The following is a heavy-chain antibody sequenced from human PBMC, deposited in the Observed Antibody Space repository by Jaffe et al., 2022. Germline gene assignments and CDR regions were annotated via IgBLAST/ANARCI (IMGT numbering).Heavy chain of an antibody. D-gene: IGHD2-15*01. CDR2: ISWNGVSI. J-gene: IGHJ4*02. CDR1: GFTFDDFV. V-gene: IGHV3-9*01. CDR3: AKDAERCSGGHCFPFDH. Sequence: EVQLVESGGGLVQPGRSLRLSCAASGFTFDDFVMHWVRQAPGKGLEWVSGISWNGVSIAYADSVKGRFTISRDNAKNSLYLQMNSLRAEDTALYYCAKDAERCSGGHCFPFDHWGQGTLVTVSS.